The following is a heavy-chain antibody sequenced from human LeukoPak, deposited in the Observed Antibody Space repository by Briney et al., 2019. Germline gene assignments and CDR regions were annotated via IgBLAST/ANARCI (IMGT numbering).Heavy chain of an antibody. Sequence: PSETLSLTCTVSGYSISSGYFWNWIRQPPGKGLEWIGSIYYSGSTYYNPSLKSRVTISVDTSKNQFSLKLSSVTAADTAVYYCARSTELIAARAGDNWFDPWGQGTLVTVSS. D-gene: IGHD6-6*01. CDR3: ARSTELIAARAGDNWFDP. V-gene: IGHV4-38-2*02. CDR2: IYYSGST. CDR1: GYSISSGYF. J-gene: IGHJ5*02.